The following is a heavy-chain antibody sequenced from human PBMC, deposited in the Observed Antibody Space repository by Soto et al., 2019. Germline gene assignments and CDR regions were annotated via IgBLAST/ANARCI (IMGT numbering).Heavy chain of an antibody. CDR3: ARAISGYVT. Sequence: QVQLVQSGAEVKKPGASVKVSCKASGITYTTYDIHWVRQAPGQGLEWMGWINTGNGNTRYSQRFQGRVTLTTDTSACTAYMDLSSLTSEDTAVYYCARAISGYVTWGQGTLITVS. CDR2: INTGNGNT. CDR1: GITYTTYD. D-gene: IGHD5-12*01. J-gene: IGHJ5*02. V-gene: IGHV1-3*04.